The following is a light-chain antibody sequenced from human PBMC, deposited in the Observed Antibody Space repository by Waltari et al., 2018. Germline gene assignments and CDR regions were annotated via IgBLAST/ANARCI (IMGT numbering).Light chain of an antibody. Sequence: DIQMTQSPPSLFASVGDRITTTCRASQGISTWLACYQQQPENAPKSLIYAASALQSGVPTRFSGSRSGADFNLTINSLQPEDFATDDCQQYDSYPHAFGPGTTVDLK. J-gene: IGKJ3*01. CDR3: QQYDSYPHA. V-gene: IGKV1D-16*01. CDR1: QGISTW. CDR2: AAS.